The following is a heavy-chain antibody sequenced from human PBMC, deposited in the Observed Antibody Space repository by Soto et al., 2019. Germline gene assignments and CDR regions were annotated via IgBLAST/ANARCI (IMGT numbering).Heavy chain of an antibody. CDR1: GGSISSGGYS. J-gene: IGHJ5*02. Sequence: SETLSLTCAVSGGSISSGGYSWSRIRQPPGKGLEWIGYIYHSGSTYYNPSLKSRVTISVDRSKNQFSLKLSSVTAADTAVYYCARVATMVRGHNWFDPWGQGTLVTVSS. CDR2: IYHSGST. CDR3: ARVATMVRGHNWFDP. D-gene: IGHD3-10*01. V-gene: IGHV4-30-2*01.